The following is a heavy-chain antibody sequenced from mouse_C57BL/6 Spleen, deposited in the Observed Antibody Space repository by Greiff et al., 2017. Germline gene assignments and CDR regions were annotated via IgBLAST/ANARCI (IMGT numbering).Heavy chain of an antibody. CDR2: IDPENGDT. CDR1: GFNIKDDY. CDR3: TTVTTVVATGIDY. J-gene: IGHJ2*01. Sequence: EVKLLESGAELVRPGASVKLSCTASGFNIKDDYMHWVKQRPEQGLEWIGWIDPENGDTEYASKFQGKATITADTSSNTAYLQLSSLTSEDTAVYYCTTVTTVVATGIDYWGQGTTLTVSS. V-gene: IGHV14-4*01. D-gene: IGHD1-1*01.